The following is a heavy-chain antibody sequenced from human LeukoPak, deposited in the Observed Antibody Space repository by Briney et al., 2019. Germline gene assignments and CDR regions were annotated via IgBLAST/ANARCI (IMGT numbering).Heavy chain of an antibody. CDR2: ISNNGSRE. V-gene: IGHV3-48*01. CDR1: GFTFSSYS. CDR3: ARGFWSGSGY. D-gene: IGHD3-3*01. J-gene: IGHJ4*02. Sequence: GGSLRLSCAASGFTFSSYSMNWVRQAPGKGLEWISYISNNGSREDYADSVKGRLIISRDNAKKSLYPQMNSLRAEDTAVYYCARGFWSGSGYWGQGTLVTVSS.